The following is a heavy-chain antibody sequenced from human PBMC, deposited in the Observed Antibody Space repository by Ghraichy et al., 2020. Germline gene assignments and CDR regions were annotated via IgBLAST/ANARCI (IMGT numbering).Heavy chain of an antibody. V-gene: IGHV4-59*01. J-gene: IGHJ3*01. CDR2: IYSSGST. CDR1: GVSISSYY. Sequence: SETLSLTCTVSGVSISSYYWSWIRQPPGKGLEWIGYIYSSGSTNYNPSLKSRLTISVDTSKNQFSLKLTSVTAADTAMYYCASVISGNDAFDFLGQGTMVIVSS. D-gene: IGHD2-15*01. CDR3: ASVISGNDAFDF.